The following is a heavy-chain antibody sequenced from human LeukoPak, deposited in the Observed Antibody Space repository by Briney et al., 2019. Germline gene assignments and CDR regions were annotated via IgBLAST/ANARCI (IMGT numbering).Heavy chain of an antibody. CDR2: IYYSGST. V-gene: IGHV4-59*01. Sequence: SETLSLTCTVSGGSISSYYWSWIRQPPGKGLEWIGYIYYSGSTNYNPSLKSRVTISVDTSKNQFSLKLSSVTAADTAVYYCARDSLYYDSSGYYMGVVGYYFDYWGQGTLVTVSS. CDR3: ARDSLYYDSSGYYMGVVGYYFDY. J-gene: IGHJ4*02. D-gene: IGHD3-22*01. CDR1: GGSISSYY.